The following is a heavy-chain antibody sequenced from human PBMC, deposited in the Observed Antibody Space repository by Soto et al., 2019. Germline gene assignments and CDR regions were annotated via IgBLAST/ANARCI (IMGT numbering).Heavy chain of an antibody. J-gene: IGHJ5*02. D-gene: IGHD3-16*01. V-gene: IGHV3-48*01. Sequence: GGSLRLSCATSGFTFSSYTMNWVRQAPGKGLEWVSSISSGSSTIYYADSVKGRFTISRDNAKNSLYLQMNSLRAEDTAVYYCAREIRRRSNIYFGGWFDPWGQGTLVTVSS. CDR2: ISSGSSTI. CDR1: GFTFSSYT. CDR3: AREIRRRSNIYFGGWFDP.